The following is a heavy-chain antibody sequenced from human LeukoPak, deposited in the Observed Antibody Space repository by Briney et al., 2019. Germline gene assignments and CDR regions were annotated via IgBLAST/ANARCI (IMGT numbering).Heavy chain of an antibody. D-gene: IGHD3-9*01. CDR3: ARQYSDIVTGYRRGELSWYFDL. J-gene: IGHJ2*01. Sequence: SETLSLTCTVSGGSISSSSYYWGWIRQPPGKWLEWIGSIYYSGNTYYNASLKSQVSISIDTSKNHFFLKLSSVTAADTAVSYCARQYSDIVTGYRRGELSWYFDLWGRGTLVTVSS. CDR1: GGSISSSSYY. V-gene: IGHV4-39*01. CDR2: IYYSGNT.